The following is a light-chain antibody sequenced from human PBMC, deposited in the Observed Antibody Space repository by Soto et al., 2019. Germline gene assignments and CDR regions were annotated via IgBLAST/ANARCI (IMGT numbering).Light chain of an antibody. Sequence: QSVLTQPPSVSGAPGQRVTISCTGSSSNIGAGYDVHWYQQRPGTAPKLLIYVNSKRPSGVPDRFSGSKSGTSASLAITGLQAEDEADYYCQSYDSSLSVVFGGGTKVTVL. CDR2: VNS. J-gene: IGLJ2*01. CDR3: QSYDSSLSVV. V-gene: IGLV1-40*01. CDR1: SSNIGAGYD.